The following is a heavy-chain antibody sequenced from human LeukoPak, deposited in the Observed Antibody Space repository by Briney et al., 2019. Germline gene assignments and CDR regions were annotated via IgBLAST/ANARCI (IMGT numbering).Heavy chain of an antibody. CDR3: ARGSPDVTTEKLFDY. V-gene: IGHV1-46*01. CDR1: GYTFTSYY. CDR2: INPSGGST. Sequence: ASVKVSCKASGYTFTSYYMHWVRQAPGQGLEWMGIINPSGGSTSYAQKFQGRVTMTRDTSTSTVYMELSSLRSEDTAVYYCARGSPDVTTEKLFDYWGQGTLVTVSS. J-gene: IGHJ4*02. D-gene: IGHD4-17*01.